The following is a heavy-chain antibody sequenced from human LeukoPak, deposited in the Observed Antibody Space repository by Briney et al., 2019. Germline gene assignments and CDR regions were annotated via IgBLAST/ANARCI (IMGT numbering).Heavy chain of an antibody. J-gene: IGHJ4*02. CDR1: AFSLNAYN. V-gene: IGHV3-21*01. CDR2: ISYTGTYI. CDR3: ARGDCSGGSCYFF. D-gene: IGHD2-15*01. Sequence: GGSLRLSCAASAFSLNAYNMNWVRQAPGKGLEWVSSISYTGTYIYYADSVKGRFTISRDNAQNSLYLQMNSLRAEDTAVYYCARGDCSGGSCYFFWGQGTLVTVSS.